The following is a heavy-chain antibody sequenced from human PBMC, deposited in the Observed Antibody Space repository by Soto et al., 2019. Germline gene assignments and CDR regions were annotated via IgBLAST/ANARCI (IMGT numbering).Heavy chain of an antibody. D-gene: IGHD2-8*01. CDR3: ARIYCTTTPCDSWFNP. V-gene: IGHV5-10-1*01. CDR2: IDPGDTYA. J-gene: IGHJ5*02. CDR1: GYTLTTFW. Sequence: GESLKISCTGFGYTLTTFWISWVRQMPGKGLEWMGRIDPGDTYATYSPAFQGHVTISADKATSTAYLQWSSLKASDTAMYFCARIYCTTTPCDSWFNPWGQGPLVTVSS.